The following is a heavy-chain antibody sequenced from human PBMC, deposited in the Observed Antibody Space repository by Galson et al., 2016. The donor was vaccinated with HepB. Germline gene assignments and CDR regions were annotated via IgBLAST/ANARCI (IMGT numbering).Heavy chain of an antibody. D-gene: IGHD3-16*01. V-gene: IGHV4/OR15-8*01. CDR2: IHYNGRP. Sequence: EPLSLTCSVSGGSITSSDWWSWVRQPPGKGLEWIAEIHYNGRPNHSPSLKSRVTISADKSRNQFSLKLSSVTAADTAVYYCARGGLALGFDYWGQGALVTVSS. CDR1: GGSITSSDW. CDR3: ARGGLALGFDY. J-gene: IGHJ4*02.